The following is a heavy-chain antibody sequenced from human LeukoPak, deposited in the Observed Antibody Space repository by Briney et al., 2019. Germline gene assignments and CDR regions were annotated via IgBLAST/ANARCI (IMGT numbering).Heavy chain of an antibody. V-gene: IGHV3-48*01. CDR2: ISSSSSTI. CDR1: GFTFSSYS. J-gene: IGHJ4*02. Sequence: GGSLRLSCAASGFTFSSYSMNWVRQAPGKGLEWVSYISSSSSTIYYADSVKGRFTISRDNAKNSLYLQMNSLRAEDTAVYYCAREDCGGDCYFHYWGQGTLVTVSS. CDR3: AREDCGGDCYFHY. D-gene: IGHD2-21*01.